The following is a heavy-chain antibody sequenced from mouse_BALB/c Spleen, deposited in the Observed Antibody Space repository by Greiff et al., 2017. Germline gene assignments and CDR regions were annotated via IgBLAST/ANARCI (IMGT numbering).Heavy chain of an antibody. J-gene: IGHJ4*01. V-gene: IGHV1-5*01. D-gene: IGHD1-1*01. Sequence: VQLQQSGTVLARPGASVKMSCKASGYSFTSYWMHWVKQRPGQGLEWIGAIYPGNSDTSYNQKFKGKAKLTAVTSASTAYMELSSLTNEDSAVYYCTNYYCSSYYAMDYWGQGTSVTVSS. CDR2: IYPGNSDT. CDR1: GYSFTSYW. CDR3: TNYYCSSYYAMDY.